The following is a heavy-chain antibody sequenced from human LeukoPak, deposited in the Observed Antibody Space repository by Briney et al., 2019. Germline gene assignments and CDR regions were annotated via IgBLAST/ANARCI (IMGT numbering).Heavy chain of an antibody. V-gene: IGHV1-46*01. Sequence: ASVKVSCKTSGYTFTTCYMHWVRQAPGQGLEWMGIINPSGGTTNYPQKFQGRVTMTRDKSTSTFYMELSSLKSEDTAVYYCARQFAASGYFPFDYWGQGTLVTVSS. D-gene: IGHD6-13*01. CDR1: GYTFTTCY. J-gene: IGHJ4*02. CDR2: INPSGGTT. CDR3: ARQFAASGYFPFDY.